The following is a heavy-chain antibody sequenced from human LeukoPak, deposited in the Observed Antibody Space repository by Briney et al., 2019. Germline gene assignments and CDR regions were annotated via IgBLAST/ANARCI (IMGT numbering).Heavy chain of an antibody. D-gene: IGHD3-10*01. J-gene: IGHJ5*02. CDR3: ARLLGVDGGSGSYYKSGWFDP. Sequence: PSETLSLTCRVSGASINSGSNYWGWIRQPPGKTLEWIGSIYSSGSTYYNPSLKSRVIIMIDTPKNHFSLTLSSVTAADTAVYYCARLLGVDGGSGSYYKSGWFDPWGQGTLVTVSS. CDR2: IYSSGST. V-gene: IGHV4-39*01. CDR1: GASINSGSNY.